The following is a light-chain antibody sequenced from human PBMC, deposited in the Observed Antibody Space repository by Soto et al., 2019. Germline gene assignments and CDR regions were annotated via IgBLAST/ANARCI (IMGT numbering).Light chain of an antibody. CDR2: AAS. CDR1: QGLSSR. V-gene: IGKV1-12*01. Sequence: DIQMTQSPSSVTASVGDRVTITCRASQGLSSRLAWYQQKPGEAPNLLIYAASSLQTGVPSRFSGSGSGTDFTLTISNLQPEDSATYFCQQSNSFPFTFGQGTRLEIK. CDR3: QQSNSFPFT. J-gene: IGKJ5*01.